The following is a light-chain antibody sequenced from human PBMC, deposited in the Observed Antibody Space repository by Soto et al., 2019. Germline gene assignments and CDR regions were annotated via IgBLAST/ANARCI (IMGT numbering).Light chain of an antibody. V-gene: IGLV2-23*02. CDR3: CSYVGSSTGV. Sequence: QSVLTQPASVSGSPGQSITISCTGTSSDVGSYNLVSWYQQHPGKAPKLMISEVTKRPSGISARFSGSKSGNTASLTISGLQAEDESDYYCCSYVGSSTGVFGGGTKLTVL. J-gene: IGLJ3*02. CDR1: SSDVGSYNL. CDR2: EVT.